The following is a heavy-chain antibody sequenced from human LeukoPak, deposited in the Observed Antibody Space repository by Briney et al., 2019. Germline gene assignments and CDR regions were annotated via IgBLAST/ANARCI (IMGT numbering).Heavy chain of an antibody. D-gene: IGHD5-18*01. J-gene: IGHJ4*02. V-gene: IGHV3-30*02. CDR2: IHYNGTTK. CDR1: GFIFSNYG. Sequence: GGSLRLSCAASGFIFSNYGMHWVRQALGKGLEWVAFIHYNGTTKDYADSVKGRFTISRDNSKNTVSLQMNSLTAEDTALYYCAKDIRRGYNFGYDQFAYWGQGTLVTASS. CDR3: AKDIRRGYNFGYDQFAY.